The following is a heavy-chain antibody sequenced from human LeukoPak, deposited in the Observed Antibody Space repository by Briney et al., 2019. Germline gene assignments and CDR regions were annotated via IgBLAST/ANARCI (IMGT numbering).Heavy chain of an antibody. J-gene: IGHJ3*02. D-gene: IGHD1-14*01. V-gene: IGHV3-21*01. CDR3: ARDRAPEAFDI. CDR2: ISSSNSYI. CDR1: GFTFSSYN. Sequence: GGSLRLSCAASGFTFSSYNMNWVRQAPGKGLEWVSSISSSNSYIYYADSVKGRFTISRDNAKNSLYLQMNSLRAEDTAVYYCARDRAPEAFDIWGQGAMVTVAS.